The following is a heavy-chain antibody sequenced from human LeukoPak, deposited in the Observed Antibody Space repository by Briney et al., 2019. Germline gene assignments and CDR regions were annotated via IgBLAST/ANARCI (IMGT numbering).Heavy chain of an antibody. D-gene: IGHD3-22*01. CDR1: GFTFSSYA. V-gene: IGHV3-23*01. J-gene: IGHJ4*02. CDR3: AGTYYYDSSGYSYEY. CDR2: ISGSGGRT. Sequence: GGSLRLSCAASGFTFSSYAMSWARQAPGKGLEWVSGISGSGGRTDYADSVRGRFTISRDNSKDTLYLQMNSLRAEDTAVYYCAGTYYYDSSGYSYEYWGQGTLVAVSS.